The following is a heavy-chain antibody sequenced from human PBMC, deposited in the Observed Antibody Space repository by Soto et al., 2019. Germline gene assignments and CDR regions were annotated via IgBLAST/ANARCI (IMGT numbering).Heavy chain of an antibody. CDR1: GGSISSSNW. J-gene: IGHJ6*02. D-gene: IGHD6-6*01. Sequence: SETLSLTCAVSGGSISSSNWWSWVRQPPGKGLEWIGEIYHSGSTNYNPSLKSRVTISVDKSKNQFSLKLSSVTAADTAVYYCARLYSSSPYYYYYGMDVWGQGTTVTVSS. V-gene: IGHV4-4*02. CDR3: ARLYSSSPYYYYYGMDV. CDR2: IYHSGST.